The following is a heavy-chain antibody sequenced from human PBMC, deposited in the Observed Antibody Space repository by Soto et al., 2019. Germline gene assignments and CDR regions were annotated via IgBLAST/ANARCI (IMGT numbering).Heavy chain of an antibody. J-gene: IGHJ4*02. V-gene: IGHV4-39*01. CDR1: GGSVSSSSYY. CDR2: VYYSGST. CDR3: GRLEGLATISYYFDY. D-gene: IGHD3-9*01. Sequence: SDALSLTCALSGGSVSSSSYYWGWVRQPPGKGLEWIGSVYYSGSTYYNPSLESRVTISVDKSKNQFSLKLMSLSAADAAVYYCGRLEGLATISYYFDYWGQGALVTVSS.